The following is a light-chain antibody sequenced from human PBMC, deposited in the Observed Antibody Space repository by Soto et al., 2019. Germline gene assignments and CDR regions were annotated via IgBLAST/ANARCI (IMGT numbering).Light chain of an antibody. CDR2: AAS. V-gene: IGKV1-39*01. CDR1: QSISSY. CDR3: QQIYSAPLT. J-gene: IGKJ4*01. Sequence: DIQMTQSPSSLSASVGDRVTITCRASQSISSYLNWYQQKPGKAPKLLIYAASSLQSGVPSRFSGSGSETEFTLSISSLQPEDFATYFCQQIYSAPLTFGGGTKVDI.